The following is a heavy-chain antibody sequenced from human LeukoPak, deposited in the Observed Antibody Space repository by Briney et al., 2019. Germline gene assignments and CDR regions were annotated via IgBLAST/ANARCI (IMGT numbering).Heavy chain of an antibody. J-gene: IGHJ6*03. CDR3: AKPERPYYYYYMDV. Sequence: ASVKVSCKASGYTFTNYAMNWVRQAPGQGLEWMGWINTNTGNPTYAQGFTGRFVFSLDTSVSTAYLQISSLKAEDTAVYYCAKPERPYYYYYMDVWGKGTTVTISS. D-gene: IGHD5-24*01. CDR2: INTNTGNP. V-gene: IGHV7-4-1*02. CDR1: GYTFTNYA.